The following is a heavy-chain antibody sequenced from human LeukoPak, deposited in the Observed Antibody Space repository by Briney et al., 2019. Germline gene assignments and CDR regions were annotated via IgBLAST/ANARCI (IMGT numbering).Heavy chain of an antibody. CDR1: GFTFSIYP. Sequence: GGCLRLSCAASGFTFSIYPMHWVRQAPGKGLEWVAVISYDGSNKYYADSVKGRFTISRDNSKNTLYLQMNCLRAEDTAVYYCAREGGGEWLRYFDYWGQGTLVTVSS. CDR2: ISYDGSNK. CDR3: AREGGGEWLRYFDY. J-gene: IGHJ4*02. D-gene: IGHD5-12*01. V-gene: IGHV3-30*04.